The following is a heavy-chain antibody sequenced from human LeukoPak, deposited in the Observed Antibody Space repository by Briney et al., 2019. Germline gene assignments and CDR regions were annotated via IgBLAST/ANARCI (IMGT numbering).Heavy chain of an antibody. CDR1: GFTVSSNS. J-gene: IGHJ4*02. V-gene: IGHV3-66*03. CDR2: IYSDNT. Sequence: GGSLRLSCTVSGFTVSSNSMSWVRQAPGKGLEWVSFIYSDNTHYSDSVKGRFTISRDNSKNMLYLQMNSLRTEDTAVYYCTSNSGYEKGFWGQGNLVTVSS. D-gene: IGHD5-12*01. CDR3: TSNSGYEKGF.